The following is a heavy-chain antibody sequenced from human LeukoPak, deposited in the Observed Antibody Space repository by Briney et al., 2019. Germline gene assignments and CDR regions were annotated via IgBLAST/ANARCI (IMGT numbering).Heavy chain of an antibody. D-gene: IGHD3-22*01. CDR2: INTNTGNP. V-gene: IGHV7-4-1*02. CDR1: GYTFTSYA. CDR3: ARGEGLVTYYYDSSGFHWFDP. J-gene: IGHJ5*02. Sequence: ASVQVSCKACGYTFTSYAMNWVRQAPGQGLEWMGWINTNTGNPTYAQGFTGRFVFSLDTSVSTAYLQISSLKAEDTAVYYCARGEGLVTYYYDSSGFHWFDPWGQGTLVTVSS.